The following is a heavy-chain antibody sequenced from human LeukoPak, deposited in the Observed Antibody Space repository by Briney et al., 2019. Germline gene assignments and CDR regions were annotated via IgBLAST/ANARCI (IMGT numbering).Heavy chain of an antibody. J-gene: IGHJ6*02. CDR2: IYYSGST. D-gene: IGHD6-13*01. CDR1: GGSISSSSYY. V-gene: IGHV4-39*02. Sequence: SETLSLTCTVSGGSISSSSYYWGWIRQPPGKGLEWIGSIYYSGSTYYNPSLKSRVTISVDTSKNQFSLKLSSVTAADTAVYYCARDEAIAAAGTSPYYYYGMDVWGQGTTVTVSS. CDR3: ARDEAIAAAGTSPYYYYGMDV.